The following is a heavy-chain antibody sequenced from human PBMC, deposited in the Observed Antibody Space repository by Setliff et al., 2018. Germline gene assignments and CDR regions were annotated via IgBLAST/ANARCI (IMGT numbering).Heavy chain of an antibody. Sequence: CAVSGYSISSGYYWGWIRQPPGKGLEWIGSISHSGSTYYNPSLMSRVTISVDTSKNQFSLKLRSVTAADTAVYYCARHGSYYYMDVWGKGTTVTLSS. CDR2: ISHSGST. CDR3: ARHGSYYYMDV. D-gene: IGHD2-2*03. CDR1: GYSISSGYY. V-gene: IGHV4-38-2*01. J-gene: IGHJ6*03.